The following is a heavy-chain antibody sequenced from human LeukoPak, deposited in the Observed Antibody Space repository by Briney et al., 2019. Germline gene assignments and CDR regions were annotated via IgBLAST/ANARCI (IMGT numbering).Heavy chain of an antibody. J-gene: IGHJ5*02. Sequence: SETLSLTCTVSGGSLNSSNYYWGWIRQPPGKGLEWVGSVYYSGGTYYNPSLKSRVTMSVDTSKNHFSLNLSSVTAADTAVFYCARGSSDYHRPWFDPWGQGTLVTVSS. D-gene: IGHD1-26*01. CDR1: GGSLNSSNYY. CDR2: VYYSGGT. CDR3: ARGSSDYHRPWFDP. V-gene: IGHV4-39*07.